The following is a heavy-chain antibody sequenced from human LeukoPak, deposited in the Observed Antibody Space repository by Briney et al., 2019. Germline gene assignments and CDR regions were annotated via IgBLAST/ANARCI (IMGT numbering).Heavy chain of an antibody. CDR3: ARGYGDYEGFDY. J-gene: IGHJ4*02. CDR2: INPSGGST. CDR1: GYIFTNYF. V-gene: IGHV1-46*01. D-gene: IGHD4-17*01. Sequence: ASVKVSCRASGYIFTNYFIHWVRQAPGQGPEWMGIINPSGGSTRFAQKSQGRVSMTRDTSTSTVYMELSSLRSEDTAVYYCARGYGDYEGFDYWGQGTLVTVPS.